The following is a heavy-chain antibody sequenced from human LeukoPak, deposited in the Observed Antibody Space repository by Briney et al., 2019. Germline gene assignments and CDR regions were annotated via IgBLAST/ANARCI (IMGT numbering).Heavy chain of an antibody. Sequence: GGSLRLSCAASGFTFSNYATSWVRQAPGKGLEWVSAISGSGGSTYYADSVKGRFTISRDNSKNTLYLQMSSLRAEDTAVYYCAKGTTLTTGYYFDYWGQGTLVTVSS. CDR1: GFTFSNYA. CDR2: ISGSGGST. J-gene: IGHJ4*02. D-gene: IGHD4-11*01. CDR3: AKGTTLTTGYYFDY. V-gene: IGHV3-23*01.